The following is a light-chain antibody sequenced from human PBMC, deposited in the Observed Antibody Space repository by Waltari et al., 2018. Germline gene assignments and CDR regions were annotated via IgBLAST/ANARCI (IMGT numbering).Light chain of an antibody. CDR2: DVY. Sequence: QSALTQPASVSGSPGQSITISCTGTTSDVDAYTYFSWYQQFPGKAPKLIIYDVYNRPSGVSTRFSGSKSGATASLTISGLQADDEAEYWCSSYTSTSTLWVFGGGTKLTV. CDR1: TSDVDAYTY. V-gene: IGLV2-14*03. J-gene: IGLJ3*02. CDR3: SSYTSTSTLWV.